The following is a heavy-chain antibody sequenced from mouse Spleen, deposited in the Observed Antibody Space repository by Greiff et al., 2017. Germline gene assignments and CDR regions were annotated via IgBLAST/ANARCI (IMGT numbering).Heavy chain of an antibody. D-gene: IGHD1-1*01. J-gene: IGHJ1*03. CDR2: IDPEDGDT. Sequence: EVQLQQSGAELVRPGASVKLSCTASGFNIKDYYMHWVKQRPEQGLEWIGRIDPEDGDTEYAPKFQGKATMTADTSSNTAYLQLSSLTSEDTAVYYCTTLTPFTTVVANGYFDVWGTGTTVTVSS. CDR1: GFNIKDYY. CDR3: TTLTPFTTVVANGYFDV. V-gene: IGHV14-1*01.